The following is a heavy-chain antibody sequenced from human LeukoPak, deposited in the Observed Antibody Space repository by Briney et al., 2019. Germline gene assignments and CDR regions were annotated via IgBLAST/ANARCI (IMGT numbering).Heavy chain of an antibody. D-gene: IGHD2-15*01. V-gene: IGHV3-21*01. Sequence: GGSLRLSCAASGITFNSYTMNWVRQAPGKGLEWVSSISSSSSYIYYAASVKGRFTISRDNAKNSLYLQMNSLRAEDTAVYYCAGQSRLGYCSGGSCYSQPFDPWGQGTLVTVSS. CDR1: GITFNSYT. CDR3: AGQSRLGYCSGGSCYSQPFDP. J-gene: IGHJ5*02. CDR2: ISSSSSYI.